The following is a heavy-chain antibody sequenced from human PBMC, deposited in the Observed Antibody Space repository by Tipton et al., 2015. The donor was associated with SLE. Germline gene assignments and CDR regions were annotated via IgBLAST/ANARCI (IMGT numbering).Heavy chain of an antibody. D-gene: IGHD2-21*02. CDR2: IYHSGSS. CDR1: DGSISNYY. Sequence: TLSLTCTVSDGSISNYYWSWIRQPPGKGLEWIGYIYHSGSSNFNPSLKSRVTMSVDTSKNQFSLELSSVTAADTAVYYCARGRAGDHYFYIDVWGEGTTVTVSS. V-gene: IGHV4-59*01. CDR3: ARGRAGDHYFYIDV. J-gene: IGHJ6*03.